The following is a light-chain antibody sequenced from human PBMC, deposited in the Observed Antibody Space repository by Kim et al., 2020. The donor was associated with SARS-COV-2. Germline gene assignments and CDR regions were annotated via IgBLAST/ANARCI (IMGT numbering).Light chain of an antibody. Sequence: DIQMTQSPSSLSASVGDRVTITCQASQDISNYLNWYQQKPGKAPKLLIYDASNLETGVPSRFSGSGSGTDFTFTISSLQPEDIGTYYCQQYDNLPLTFGGGTKLEI. CDR1: QDISNY. V-gene: IGKV1-33*01. J-gene: IGKJ4*01. CDR2: DAS. CDR3: QQYDNLPLT.